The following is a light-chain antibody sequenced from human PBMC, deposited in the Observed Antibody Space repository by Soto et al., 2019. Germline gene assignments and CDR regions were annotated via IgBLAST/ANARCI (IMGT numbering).Light chain of an antibody. V-gene: IGKV1-5*03. Sequence: DIQMTQSPSTLSGSVGERVTITCRASQSIRSWLAWYQQKPGKAPELLIQKASSLQSGVPSRFSGSGSGTEFILTISSLQPDDFASYYCQQYEAYPLTFGGGTKVEIK. CDR2: KAS. CDR3: QQYEAYPLT. J-gene: IGKJ4*01. CDR1: QSIRSW.